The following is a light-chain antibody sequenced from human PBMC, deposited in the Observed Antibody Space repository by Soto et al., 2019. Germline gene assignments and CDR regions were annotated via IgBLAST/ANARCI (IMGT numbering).Light chain of an antibody. CDR1: SSNIGSYT. Sequence: QSVLTQAPSASGTPGQRVTISCSGTSSNIGSYTVNWYQQLPGTAPKLLIYNNDQRPSGVPDRFSGSKSGTSASLAIGGLQSEDEADYYCAAWDDSLNGWVFGGGTKLTVL. V-gene: IGLV1-44*01. CDR2: NND. CDR3: AAWDDSLNGWV. J-gene: IGLJ3*02.